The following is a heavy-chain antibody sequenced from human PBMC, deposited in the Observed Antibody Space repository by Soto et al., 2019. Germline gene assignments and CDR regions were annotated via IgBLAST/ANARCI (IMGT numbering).Heavy chain of an antibody. V-gene: IGHV1-18*01. Sequence: GASVKVSCKASGYTFTRSGISWVRQAPGQGLEWLGWINPDNGNTNYAQHLQGRVSLTTDTSTSTAYMDLRSLRSDDTAVYYYVRVQGITTFGVYSMYYYGMDVWGQGTTVTVSS. CDR3: VRVQGITTFGVYSMYYYGMDV. CDR2: INPDNGNT. CDR1: GYTFTRSG. D-gene: IGHD3-3*01. J-gene: IGHJ6*02.